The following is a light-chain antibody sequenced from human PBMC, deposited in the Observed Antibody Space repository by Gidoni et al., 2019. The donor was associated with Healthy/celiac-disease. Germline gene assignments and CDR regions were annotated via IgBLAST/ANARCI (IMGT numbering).Light chain of an antibody. CDR3: QQRSNWPPNT. J-gene: IGKJ4*01. V-gene: IGKV3-11*01. CDR2: GAS. CDR1: QSVSSY. Sequence: EIVLTPPPATLSLSPGERATLSCRASQSVSSYLAWYQQKPGQAPRLLIYGASNRATGIPARFSGSGSGTDFTLTISSLEPEDFAVYYCQQRSNWPPNTFGGGTKVEIK.